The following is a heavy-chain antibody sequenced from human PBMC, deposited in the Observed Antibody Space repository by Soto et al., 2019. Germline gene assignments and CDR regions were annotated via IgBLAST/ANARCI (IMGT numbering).Heavy chain of an antibody. J-gene: IGHJ4*02. CDR3: ARGGVASRTFDN. Sequence: LGESLKISCRASAYSFTSYWIGWVRQMPGKGLEWMGSIYPDDSDTRYSPSFQGQVTISADKSTNTAYLQWSSLKDSDTAMYYCARGGVASRTFDNWGQGTLVTVSS. CDR2: IYPDDSDT. D-gene: IGHD3-3*01. CDR1: AYSFTSYW. V-gene: IGHV5-51*01.